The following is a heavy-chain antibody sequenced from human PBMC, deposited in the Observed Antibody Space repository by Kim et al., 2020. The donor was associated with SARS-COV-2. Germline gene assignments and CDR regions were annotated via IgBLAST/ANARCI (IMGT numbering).Heavy chain of an antibody. CDR1: GYTFTSYY. J-gene: IGHJ6*02. V-gene: IGHV1-46*01. CDR3: ARDGYDSSNDYYGMDV. CDR2: INPSGGST. Sequence: ASVKVSCKASGYTFTSYYMHWVRQAPVQGLEWMGIINPSGGSTSYAQKFQGRVTMTRDTSTSTVYMELSSLRSEDTAVYYCARDGYDSSNDYYGMDVWGQGTTVTVSS. D-gene: IGHD3-22*01.